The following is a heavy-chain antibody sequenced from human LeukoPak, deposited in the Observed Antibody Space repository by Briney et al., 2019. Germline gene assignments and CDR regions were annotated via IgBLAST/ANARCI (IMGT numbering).Heavy chain of an antibody. CDR2: IIPIFGTA. V-gene: IGHV1-69*01. CDR1: GGTFSSYA. Sequence: GCSVKVSCKASGGTFSSYAISWVRQAPGQGLEWMGGIIPIFGTANYAQKFQGRVTITADESTSTAYMELSSLRSEDTAVYYCARSGYGGIYYGGYYYMDVWGKGTTVIVSS. CDR3: ARSGYGGIYYGGYYYMDV. D-gene: IGHD1-26*01. J-gene: IGHJ6*03.